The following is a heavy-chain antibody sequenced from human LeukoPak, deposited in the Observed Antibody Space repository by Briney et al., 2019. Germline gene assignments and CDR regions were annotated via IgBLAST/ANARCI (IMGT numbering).Heavy chain of an antibody. D-gene: IGHD5-18*01. Sequence: GASLKISCKGSGCGFTNYWIGCGRQMPGKGLEGMGIIYPGDSDTRYSPSFQDQVTISADKSISTAYLQWSSLKASDTAMYYCARYRYTAMLTDFDYWGQGTLVTVSS. CDR3: ARYRYTAMLTDFDY. CDR1: GCGFTNYW. CDR2: IYPGDSDT. V-gene: IGHV5-51*01. J-gene: IGHJ4*02.